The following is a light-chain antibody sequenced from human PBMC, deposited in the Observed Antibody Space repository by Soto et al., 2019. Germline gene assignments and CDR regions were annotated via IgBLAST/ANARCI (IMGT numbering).Light chain of an antibody. J-gene: IGLJ2*01. CDR2: DVN. CDR1: SSDIGAYNF. Sequence: SVLTQPASVSGSPGQSITISCTGTSSDIGAYNFVSWYQQHPGKAPKLMLYDVNIRPSGVSNRFSGSKSGNTASLTISGLQAEDEADYYCTSWTTSTTMIFGGGTKATVL. V-gene: IGLV2-14*03. CDR3: TSWTTSTTMI.